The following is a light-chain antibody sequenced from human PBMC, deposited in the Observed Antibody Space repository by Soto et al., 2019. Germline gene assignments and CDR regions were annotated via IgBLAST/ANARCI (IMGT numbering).Light chain of an antibody. CDR2: GAS. J-gene: IGKJ5*01. Sequence: EIVLTQSPGTLSLSPGERATLSCRASQTVNGNYLAWYQHKPGQVPRLLIYGASSRATGIPGRFSGSGSGTDFTLTISRLEPEDFAVYDCQQSGSSPPITFGQGTRLEIK. V-gene: IGKV3-20*01. CDR1: QTVNGNY. CDR3: QQSGSSPPIT.